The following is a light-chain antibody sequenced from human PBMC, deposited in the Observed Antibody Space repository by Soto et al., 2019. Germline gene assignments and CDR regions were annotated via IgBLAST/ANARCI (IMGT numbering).Light chain of an antibody. V-gene: IGKV3-15*01. CDR2: DAY. CDR1: QSAGTN. J-gene: IGKJ1*01. Sequence: EIVMTQSPATLSVSPGERATLSCRASQSAGTNLVWYQQRPGQAPRVLIYDAYKRATGVPARFSGSGSGTDFTLTXSXXXXXXXXXYXCHQFNNWPWTFGQGTKVEIK. CDR3: HQFNNWPWT.